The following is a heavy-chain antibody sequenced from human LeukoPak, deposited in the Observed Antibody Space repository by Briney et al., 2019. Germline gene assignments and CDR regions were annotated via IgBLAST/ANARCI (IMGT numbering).Heavy chain of an antibody. CDR1: GYSFSSYW. CDR2: IYPGDSDT. D-gene: IGHD4-17*01. J-gene: IGHJ4*02. V-gene: IGHV5-51*01. CDR3: ASGDDYGDYGEY. Sequence: GDSLKISCKCSGYSFSSYWIGWVRQMPGKGLEWMGIIYPGDSDTRYSPSFQGQVTISVDKSISTAYLQWSSLKASDTAIYYCASGDDYGDYGEYWGQGTLVTVSS.